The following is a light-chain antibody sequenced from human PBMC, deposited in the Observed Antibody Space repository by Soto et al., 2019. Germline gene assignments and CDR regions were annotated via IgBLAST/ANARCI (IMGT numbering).Light chain of an antibody. CDR3: QQYGSSPRT. J-gene: IGKJ1*01. CDR2: GAS. V-gene: IGKV3-20*01. Sequence: EIVLTPSPGTLSLSPGERASLSCRASESVTSRYVAWYQQKGGQAPRLLIYGASIRATGIPDRFSGSGSGTDFTLTITRLDPEDFAVYFCQQYGSSPRTFGQGTKVEIK. CDR1: ESVTSRY.